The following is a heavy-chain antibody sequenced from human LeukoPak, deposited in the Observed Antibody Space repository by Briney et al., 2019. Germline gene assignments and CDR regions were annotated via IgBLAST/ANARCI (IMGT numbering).Heavy chain of an antibody. CDR2: IDWDDDK. CDR1: GFSLSPRGMC. D-gene: IGHD2-15*01. Sequence: SGPALVKPTQTLTLTCTFSGFSLSPRGMCVSWIRQPPGKALEWLARIDWDDDKYYSTSLKTRLTTSKDTSKNQVVLTMTNMDPVDTATYYCARRTRAAHDAFDSWGQGTMVTVSS. V-gene: IGHV2-70*11. J-gene: IGHJ3*02. CDR3: ARRTRAAHDAFDS.